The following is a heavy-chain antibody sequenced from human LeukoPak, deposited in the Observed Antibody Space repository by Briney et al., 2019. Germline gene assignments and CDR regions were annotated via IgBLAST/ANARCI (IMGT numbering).Heavy chain of an antibody. CDR3: ARVRVATTGRYDALNL. J-gene: IGHJ3*01. CDR2: IYSGGST. D-gene: IGHD5-12*01. V-gene: IGHV3-53*01. Sequence: SGGSLRLSCAASGFTVSSNYMSWVRQAPGKGLEWVSVIYSGGSTYYADSVKGRFTISRDNSKNTLYLQMNSLRAEDTAVYYCARVRVATTGRYDALNLWGQGTMVTVSS. CDR1: GFTVSSNY.